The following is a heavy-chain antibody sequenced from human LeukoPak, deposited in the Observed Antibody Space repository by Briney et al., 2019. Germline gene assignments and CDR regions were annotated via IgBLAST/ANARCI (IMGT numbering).Heavy chain of an antibody. CDR1: GFTGSSHY. J-gene: IGHJ4*02. Sequence: GGSLRLSCVASGFTGSSHYMSWVRQAPGKGLEWVSVIYRGDGTYYADSVKGRFTISRDNSRNTVYLQMNSPRVEDTAVYYCARDIGGTVEVATMNYWGRGTLVTVSS. V-gene: IGHV3-66*01. D-gene: IGHD5-24*01. CDR3: ARDIGGTVEVATMNY. CDR2: IYRGDGT.